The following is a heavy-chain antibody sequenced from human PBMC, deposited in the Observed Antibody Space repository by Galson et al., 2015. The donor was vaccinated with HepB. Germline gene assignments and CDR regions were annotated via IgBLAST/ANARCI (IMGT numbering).Heavy chain of an antibody. D-gene: IGHD6-13*01. CDR3: ANNVGDIAAAGFRAFDI. Sequence: SLRLSCAASGFTFSSYAMSWVRQAPGKGLEWVSAISGSGGSTYYADSVKGRFTISRDNSKNTLYLQMNSLRAEDTAVYYCANNVGDIAAAGFRAFDIWGQGTMVTVSS. J-gene: IGHJ3*02. CDR2: ISGSGGST. CDR1: GFTFSSYA. V-gene: IGHV3-23*01.